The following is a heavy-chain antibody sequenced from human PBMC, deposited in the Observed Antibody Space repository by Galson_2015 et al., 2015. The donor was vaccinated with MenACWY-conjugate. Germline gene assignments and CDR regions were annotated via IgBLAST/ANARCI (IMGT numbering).Heavy chain of an antibody. CDR3: ARDFGNSGYDQRDY. CDR1: GFTFSSYA. CDR2: ISYDGSNK. J-gene: IGHJ4*02. Sequence: SLRLSCAASGFTFSSYAMHWVRQAPGKGLEWVAVISYDGSNKYYADSVKGRFTISRDNSKNTLYLQMNSLRAEDTAVYYCARDFGNSGYDQRDYWGQGTLVTVSS. D-gene: IGHD5-12*01. V-gene: IGHV3-30*04.